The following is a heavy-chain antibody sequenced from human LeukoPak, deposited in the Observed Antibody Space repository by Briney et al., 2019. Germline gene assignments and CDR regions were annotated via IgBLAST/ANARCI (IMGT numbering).Heavy chain of an antibody. CDR3: ATVNMIVVATEPVYNWFDP. D-gene: IGHD3-22*01. Sequence: GASVKVSCKVSGYTLTELSMHWVRQAPGKGLEWMGGFDPEDGETTYAQKSQGRVTMTEDTSTDTAYMELSSLRSEDTAVYYCATVNMIVVATEPVYNWFDPWGQGTLVTVSS. V-gene: IGHV1-24*01. J-gene: IGHJ5*02. CDR2: FDPEDGET. CDR1: GYTLTELS.